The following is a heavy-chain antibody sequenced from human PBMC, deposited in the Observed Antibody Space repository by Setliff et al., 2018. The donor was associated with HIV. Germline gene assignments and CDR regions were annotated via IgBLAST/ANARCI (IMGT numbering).Heavy chain of an antibody. CDR1: GFSFSSYN. D-gene: IGHD3-22*01. CDR2: IAVSSGST. J-gene: IGHJ6*03. CDR3: ARLAYFYDSSGYYGAHYFYMDV. Sequence: GGSLRLSCAASGFSFSSYNMNWVRQAPGKGLEWVSYIAVSSGSTYYADSVKGRFTISRDNAKNSLYLQMNSLRAEDTAVYYCARLAYFYDSSGYYGAHYFYMDVWGKGTTVTVSS. V-gene: IGHV3-48*01.